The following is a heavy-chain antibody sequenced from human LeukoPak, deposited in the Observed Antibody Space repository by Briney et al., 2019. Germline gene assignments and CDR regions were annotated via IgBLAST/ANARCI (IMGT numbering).Heavy chain of an antibody. CDR1: GGSISSYY. V-gene: IGHV4-59*01. CDR3: ARVIYDYAREAYYYYYMDV. J-gene: IGHJ6*03. D-gene: IGHD3-16*01. Sequence: SETLSLTCTVSGGSISSYYWSWIRQPPGKGLEWIGYIYYSGGTNYNPSLKSRVTISVDTSKNQFSLKLSSVTAADTAVYYCARVIYDYAREAYYYYYMDVWGKGTTVTISS. CDR2: IYYSGGT.